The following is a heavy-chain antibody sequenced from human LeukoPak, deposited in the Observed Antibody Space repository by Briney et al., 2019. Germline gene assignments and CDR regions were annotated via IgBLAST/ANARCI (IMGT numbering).Heavy chain of an antibody. CDR3: ARGVRGSTGYYYYMDV. J-gene: IGHJ6*03. Sequence: SQTLSLTCTVSGGSISSGDYYWSWIRQPPGKGLEWIGYIYYSGSTYYNPSLKSRVTISVDTSKNQFSLKVSSVTAADTAVYYCARGVRGSTGYYYYMDVWGKGTTVTVSS. D-gene: IGHD1-26*01. CDR1: GGSISSGDYY. CDR2: IYYSGST. V-gene: IGHV4-30-4*08.